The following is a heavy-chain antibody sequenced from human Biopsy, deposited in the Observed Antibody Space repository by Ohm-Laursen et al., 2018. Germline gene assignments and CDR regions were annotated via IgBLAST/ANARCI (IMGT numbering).Heavy chain of an antibody. CDR2: IIPIVDIV. V-gene: IGHV1-69*04. J-gene: IGHJ6*02. CDR3: ARGGSGSGYYGMDV. D-gene: IGHD3-10*01. CDR1: GDTFNKYG. Sequence: SVKVSCKASGDTFNKYGIFWVRQAPGQGLEWMGRIIPIVDIVNYAQRFQGRVTMTADKSTSTAYLDLSSLISEDTAVYYCARGGSGSGYYGMDVWGQGTTVTISS.